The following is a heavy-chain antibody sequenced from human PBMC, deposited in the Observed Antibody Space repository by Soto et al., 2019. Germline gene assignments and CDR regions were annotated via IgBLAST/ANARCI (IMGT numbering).Heavy chain of an antibody. CDR3: ARDPGIAVH. CDR1: GDTINNFA. Sequence: ASVKVSCKASGDTINNFAISWVRQAPGQGLEWMGWINAGNGNTKYSQKFQGRVTITRDTSASTAYMELSSLRSEDTAVYYCARDPGIAVHWGQGTLVTISS. CDR2: INAGNGNT. J-gene: IGHJ4*02. D-gene: IGHD6-19*01. V-gene: IGHV1-3*01.